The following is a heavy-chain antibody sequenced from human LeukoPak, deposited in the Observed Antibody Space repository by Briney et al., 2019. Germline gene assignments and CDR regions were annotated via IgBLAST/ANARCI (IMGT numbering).Heavy chain of an antibody. D-gene: IGHD3-22*01. CDR1: GGSFGGYY. V-gene: IGHV4-34*01. J-gene: IGHJ6*03. CDR3: ARGPYYYDSSGYYYYYYYYMDV. CDR2: INHSGST. Sequence: NPSETLSLTCAVYGGSFGGYYWSWIRQPPGKGLEWIGEINHSGSTNYNPPLKSRVTISVDTSKNQFSLKLSSVTAADTAVYYCARGPYYYDSSGYYYYYYYYMDVWGKGTTVTVSS.